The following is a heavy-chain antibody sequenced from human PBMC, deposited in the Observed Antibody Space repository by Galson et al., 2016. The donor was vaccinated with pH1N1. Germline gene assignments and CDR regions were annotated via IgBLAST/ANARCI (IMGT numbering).Heavy chain of an antibody. Sequence: SVKVSCKASGYSVTRYYMHWIRQAPGQGLEWMGIIDPSDGTTTYLQKFQDRISLTRDTSTNSVYMELNNLRPGDSATYFCARRYYFDYWGQGTLVTVSS. V-gene: IGHV1-46*01. CDR2: IDPSDGTT. J-gene: IGHJ4*02. CDR1: GYSVTRYY. CDR3: ARRYYFDY.